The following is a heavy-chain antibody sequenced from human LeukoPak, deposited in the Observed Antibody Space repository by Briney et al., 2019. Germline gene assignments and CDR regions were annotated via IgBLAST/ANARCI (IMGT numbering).Heavy chain of an antibody. CDR3: ARDRGGYPDY. J-gene: IGHJ4*02. Sequence: ASVKVSCKASGYTFTSYYMHWVQQAPGQGLEWMGWISAYNGNTNYAQKLQGRVTMTTDTSTSTAYMELRSLRSDDTAVYYCARDRGGYPDYWGQGTLVTVSS. V-gene: IGHV1-18*04. CDR1: GYTFTSYY. D-gene: IGHD5-12*01. CDR2: ISAYNGNT.